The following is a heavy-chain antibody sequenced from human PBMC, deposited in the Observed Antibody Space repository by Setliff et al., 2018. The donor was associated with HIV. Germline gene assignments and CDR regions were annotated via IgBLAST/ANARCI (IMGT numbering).Heavy chain of an antibody. CDR1: GDTLSIHP. J-gene: IGHJ3*02. V-gene: IGHV1-69*05. CDR2: IIPAFGTA. Sequence: ASVKVSCKASGDTLSIHPISWVRQAPGRGLDWMGGIIPAFGTANYAQKFQGRVTITTDESTTTVSLHLNSVTAADTAVYYCARKEKGGAFDIWGLGTLVTVSS. CDR3: ARKEKGGAFDI.